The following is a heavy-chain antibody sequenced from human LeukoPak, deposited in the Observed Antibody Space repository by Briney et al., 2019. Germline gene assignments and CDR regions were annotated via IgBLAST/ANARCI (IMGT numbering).Heavy chain of an antibody. CDR2: ISSDGGST. J-gene: IGHJ4*02. D-gene: IGHD6-19*01. CDR3: VNQISGWVY. CDR1: GFSFSSLR. Sequence: LTGGSLRLSCSASGFSFSSLRMHWVRQAPGKGLEYVSGISSDGGSTYYADSVKGRFTISRDNSKNTLFIQVSSLRPEDTAVYYCVNQISGWVYWGRGTLVTVPS. V-gene: IGHV3-64D*06.